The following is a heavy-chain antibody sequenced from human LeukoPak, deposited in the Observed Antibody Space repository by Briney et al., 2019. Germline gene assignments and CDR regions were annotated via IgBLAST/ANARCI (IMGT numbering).Heavy chain of an antibody. Sequence: PWGSLRLSCAASGFTFSSYGMHWVRQAPGKGLEWVTVIWYDGSNKYYADSVKGRFTISRDNSKNTLYLQMNSLRAEDTAVYYCARDSRDGDFDYWGQGTLVTVSS. D-gene: IGHD5-24*01. J-gene: IGHJ4*01. V-gene: IGHV3-33*01. CDR1: GFTFSSYG. CDR3: ARDSRDGDFDY. CDR2: IWYDGSNK.